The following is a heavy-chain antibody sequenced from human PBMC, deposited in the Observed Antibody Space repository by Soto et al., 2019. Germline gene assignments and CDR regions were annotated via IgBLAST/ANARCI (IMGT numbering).Heavy chain of an antibody. CDR2: IYYTGTS. V-gene: IGHV4-31*03. CDR1: GGSITTNGHY. D-gene: IGHD6-19*01. Sequence: QVQLQESGPELVKPSQTLSLTCSVSGGSITTNGHYWTWIRQHPGQGLEWIAYIYYTGTSYLNPSLKSRLSISVDTSKNQVSLELRSVTAADTAVYYCAREQWGFDSWGQGTLVTVSS. CDR3: AREQWGFDS. J-gene: IGHJ4*02.